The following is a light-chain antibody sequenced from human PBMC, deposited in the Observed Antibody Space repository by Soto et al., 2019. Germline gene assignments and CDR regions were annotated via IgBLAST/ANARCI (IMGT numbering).Light chain of an antibody. CDR3: QQSYSTLSIT. CDR1: ESISRH. CDR2: AAS. V-gene: IGKV1-39*01. Sequence: DIQMTQSPSSLSASVGDRVTITCRASESISRHLNWYQQKPGKAPKLLIYAASSLQNGVPSRFRGSGSWTDFTLTISNLQPEDFATYDCQQSYSTLSITFGQGTRLEIK. J-gene: IGKJ5*01.